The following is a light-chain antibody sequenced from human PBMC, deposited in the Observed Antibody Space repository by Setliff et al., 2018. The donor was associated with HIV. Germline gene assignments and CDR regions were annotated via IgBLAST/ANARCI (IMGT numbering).Light chain of an antibody. J-gene: IGLJ1*01. CDR3: SSYAGGDIYV. Sequence: ALPQPPSAPGSLGQSVTISCTGTRSDVGGYNYVSWYQIQPGKAPRLIIYAVNKRPSWVSNRFSASKSGNAAYLTVSGLQAEDEADYYCSSYAGGDIYVFGSGTKVTVL. V-gene: IGLV2-8*01. CDR2: AVN. CDR1: RSDVGGYNY.